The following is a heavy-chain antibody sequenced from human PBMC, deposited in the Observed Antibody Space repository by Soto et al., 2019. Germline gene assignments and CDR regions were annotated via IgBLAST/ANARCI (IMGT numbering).Heavy chain of an antibody. V-gene: IGHV4-59*08. D-gene: IGHD3-10*01. Sequence: QVQLQESGPGLVKPSETLSLTCTISGGTMNNYYCSWFRQPRGQGLEWIGYMGYNGFTRYNPSLRRRVAISLDTAKNQFSLNLSSVTAADTALYYCARQGFGELHGLVDVWGQGITVTVSS. CDR3: ARQGFGELHGLVDV. J-gene: IGHJ6*02. CDR1: GGTMNNYY. CDR2: MGYNGFT.